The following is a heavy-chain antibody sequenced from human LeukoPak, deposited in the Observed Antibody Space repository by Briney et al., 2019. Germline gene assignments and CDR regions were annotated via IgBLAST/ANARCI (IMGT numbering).Heavy chain of an antibody. CDR1: GFTFSSYG. J-gene: IGHJ5*02. V-gene: IGHV3-30*03. Sequence: GGSLRLSCAASGFTFSSYGMHWVRQAPGKGLEWVAVISYEGSKKYYADSVKGRFTTSRDNSKNTLYLQMNSLRAEDTAMYYCARAYNSGWSLPFDPWGQGTLVTVSS. CDR2: ISYEGSKK. CDR3: ARAYNSGWSLPFDP. D-gene: IGHD6-19*01.